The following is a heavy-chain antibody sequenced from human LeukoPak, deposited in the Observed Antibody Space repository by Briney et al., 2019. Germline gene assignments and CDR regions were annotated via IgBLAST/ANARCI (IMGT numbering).Heavy chain of an antibody. Sequence: PGGSLRLSCAASGFTFSSYSMNWVRQAPGKGLEWVSSISSSSSYIYYADSVKGRFTISRDNAKNSLYLQMNSLRAEDTAVYYCARPGPPGYSYGPRRYFDYWGQGTLVTVSS. CDR1: GFTFSSYS. V-gene: IGHV3-21*01. CDR3: ARPGPPGYSYGPRRYFDY. CDR2: ISSSSSYI. J-gene: IGHJ4*02. D-gene: IGHD5-18*01.